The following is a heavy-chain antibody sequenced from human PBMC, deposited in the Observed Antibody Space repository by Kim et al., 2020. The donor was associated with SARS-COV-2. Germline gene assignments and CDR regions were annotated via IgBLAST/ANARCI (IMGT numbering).Heavy chain of an antibody. V-gene: IGHV3-9*01. Sequence: GGSLRLSCAASGFTFDDYAMHWVRQAPGKGLEWVSGISWNSGSIGYADSVKGRFTISRDNAKNSLYLQMNSLRAEDTALYYCAKDMRTSWSGYIPSYYYYGMDVWGQGTTVTVSS. D-gene: IGHD3-3*01. CDR3: AKDMRTSWSGYIPSYYYYGMDV. CDR1: GFTFDDYA. J-gene: IGHJ6*02. CDR2: ISWNSGSI.